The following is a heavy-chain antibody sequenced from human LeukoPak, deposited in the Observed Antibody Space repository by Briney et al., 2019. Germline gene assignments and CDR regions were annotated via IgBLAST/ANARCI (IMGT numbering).Heavy chain of an antibody. J-gene: IGHJ4*02. CDR3: ARDTASGGRGLGG. CDR2: ISGSGGST. D-gene: IGHD3-10*01. Sequence: PGGSLRLSCAASGFTFSSYAMTWVRQAPGKGPEWVSGISGSGGSTHYADSAKGRFTISRDNSKNTLYLKMNRLSAEDRPVFYCARDTASGGRGLGGWGQGTLVTVSS. CDR1: GFTFSSYA. V-gene: IGHV3-23*01.